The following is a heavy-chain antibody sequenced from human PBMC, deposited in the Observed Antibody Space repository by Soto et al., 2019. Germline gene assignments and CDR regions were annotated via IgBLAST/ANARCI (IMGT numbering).Heavy chain of an antibody. CDR3: AKDPSTGGADY. Sequence: GGSLRLSCTASGFILSEYAMNWVRHTPGAGLEWVSTLSKDGANEHYVDSVKGRFTISRDNAKNTLYLQMNSLRAEDTAMYYCAKDPSTGGADYWGQGTQVTVSS. CDR1: GFILSEYA. CDR2: LSKDGANE. J-gene: IGHJ4*02. D-gene: IGHD2-15*01. V-gene: IGHV3-23*01.